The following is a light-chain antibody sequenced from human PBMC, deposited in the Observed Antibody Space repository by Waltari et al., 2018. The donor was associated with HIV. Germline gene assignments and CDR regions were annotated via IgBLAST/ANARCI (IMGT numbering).Light chain of an antibody. Sequence: QSALPQPASVSGSPGQSITISCTGTSSDVGGYNYVSCYQQHPGKAPKLVIYDVSERPSGVSNRFSGSKSGNTASLTISGLQAEDEADYNCCSYAGSSTLLFGGGTKVTVL. J-gene: IGLJ2*01. V-gene: IGLV2-23*01. CDR3: CSYAGSSTLL. CDR2: DVS. CDR1: SSDVGGYNY.